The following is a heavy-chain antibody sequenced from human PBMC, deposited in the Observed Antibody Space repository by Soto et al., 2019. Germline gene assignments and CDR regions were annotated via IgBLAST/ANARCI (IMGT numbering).Heavy chain of an antibody. CDR1: GFTFSSYA. J-gene: IGHJ4*02. Sequence: QPGGSLRLSCAASGFTFSSYAMSWVRQAPGKGLEWVSAISGSGGSTYYADSVKGRFTISRDNSKNTLYLQMNSLRAEDTAVYYCAKGVCGGSCYLMDTAMVSFDYWGPGTLVTVSS. V-gene: IGHV3-23*01. CDR2: ISGSGGST. CDR3: AKGVCGGSCYLMDTAMVSFDY. D-gene: IGHD2-15*01.